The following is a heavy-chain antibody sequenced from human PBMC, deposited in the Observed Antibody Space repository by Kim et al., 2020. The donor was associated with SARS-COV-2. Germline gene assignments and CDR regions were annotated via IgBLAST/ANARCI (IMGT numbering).Heavy chain of an antibody. CDR3: ARYRRGGQPYYYGSGSYQRGYGMDV. J-gene: IGHJ6*02. D-gene: IGHD3-10*01. Sequence: SETLSLTCTVSGGSISSGGYYWSWIRQHPGKGLEWIGYIYYSGSTYYNPSLKSRVTISVDTSKNQFSLKLSSVTAADTAVYYCARYRRGGQPYYYGSGSYQRGYGMDVWGQGTTVTVSS. V-gene: IGHV4-31*03. CDR2: IYYSGST. CDR1: GGSISSGGYY.